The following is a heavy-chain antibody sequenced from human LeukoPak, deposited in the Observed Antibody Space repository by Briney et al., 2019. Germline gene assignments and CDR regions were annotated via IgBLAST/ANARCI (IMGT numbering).Heavy chain of an antibody. D-gene: IGHD3-22*01. CDR1: GFTFSSYW. J-gene: IGHJ4*02. Sequence: PVGSLRLSCAASGFTFSSYWMSWVRQAPGKGLEWVANIKQDGSEKYYVDSVKGRFTISRDNAKNSLYLQMNSLRAEDTAVYYCARAYYDSSGYYRLHFDYWGQGTLVTVSS. V-gene: IGHV3-7*01. CDR2: IKQDGSEK. CDR3: ARAYYDSSGYYRLHFDY.